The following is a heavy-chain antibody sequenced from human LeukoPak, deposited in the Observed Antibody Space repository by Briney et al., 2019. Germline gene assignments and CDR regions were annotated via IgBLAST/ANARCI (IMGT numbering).Heavy chain of an antibody. Sequence: QAGGSLRLSCAASGFTFSSYAMHWVRQAPGKGLEWVAVISYDGSNKYYADSVKGRFTISRDNSKNTLYLQMNSLRAEDTAVYYCARVLGDMSSGYYFDYWGQGTLVTVSS. CDR1: GFTFSSYA. J-gene: IGHJ4*02. V-gene: IGHV3-30*04. CDR2: ISYDGSNK. D-gene: IGHD3-22*01. CDR3: ARVLGDMSSGYYFDY.